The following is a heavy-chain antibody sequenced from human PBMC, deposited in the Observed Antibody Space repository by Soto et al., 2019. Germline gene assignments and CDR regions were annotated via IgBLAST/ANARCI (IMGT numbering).Heavy chain of an antibody. V-gene: IGHV4-39*01. J-gene: IGHJ5*02. CDR1: GGSINNENYY. Sequence: QLQLQESGPGLVKPSETLSLTCTVSGGSINNENYYWGWIRQPPGKGLEWIGIIFYNGFTYYSPSLKSRVTISVDTSKNQFSLKLTSVTAADTAVYYCARQDDFWSGSGWFDPWGQGTLVTVSS. CDR3: ARQDDFWSGSGWFDP. D-gene: IGHD3-3*01. CDR2: IFYNGFT.